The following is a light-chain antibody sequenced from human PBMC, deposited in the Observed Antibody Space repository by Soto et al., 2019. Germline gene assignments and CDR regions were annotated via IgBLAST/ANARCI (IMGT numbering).Light chain of an antibody. CDR2: AAS. CDR3: QKYSSVIT. V-gene: IGKV1-27*01. CDR1: QGISNF. J-gene: IGKJ5*01. Sequence: DIQMTQSPSSLSASVGDRVTITCRASQGISNFLAWYQQKPGKVPKLLISAASTLQSGVPSRFSGSGSGTDFTLTSTSLQPEDVASYYCQKYSSVITFGQGTRLEIK.